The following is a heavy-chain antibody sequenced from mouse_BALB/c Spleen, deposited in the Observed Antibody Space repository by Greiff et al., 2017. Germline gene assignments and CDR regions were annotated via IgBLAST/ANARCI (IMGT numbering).Heavy chain of an antibody. D-gene: IGHD3-1*01. V-gene: IGHV5-12-2*01. CDR1: GFTFSSYT. J-gene: IGHJ3*01. CDR3: ARRENKAGSGCAY. Sequence: DVKLVESGGGLVQPGGSLKLSCAASGFTFSSYTMSWVRQTPEKRLEWVAYISNGGGSTYYPDTVKGRFTISRDNAKNTLYLQMSSLKSEDTAMYFCARRENKAGSGCAYWRRGTLVSVS. CDR2: ISNGGGST.